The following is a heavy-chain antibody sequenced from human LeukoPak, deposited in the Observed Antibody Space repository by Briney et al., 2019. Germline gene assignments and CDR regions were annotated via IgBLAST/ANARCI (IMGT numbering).Heavy chain of an antibody. CDR2: IYHSGST. Sequence: PSETLSLTCAVSGYSISSGYYWGWIRQPPGKGLEWIGSIYHSGSTYYNPSLKSRLTISVDTSKNPFSLKLSSVTAADTAVYYCARPPLIVVVIADLDAFDIWGQGTMVTVSS. CDR1: GYSISSGYY. V-gene: IGHV4-38-2*01. J-gene: IGHJ3*02. D-gene: IGHD2-21*01. CDR3: ARPPLIVVVIADLDAFDI.